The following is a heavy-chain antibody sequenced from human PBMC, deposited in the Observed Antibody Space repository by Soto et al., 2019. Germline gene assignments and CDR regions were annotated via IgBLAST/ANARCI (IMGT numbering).Heavy chain of an antibody. CDR1: GDSISSGAYY. CDR3: ARDPNTVFYI. J-gene: IGHJ4*02. D-gene: IGHD3-3*01. Sequence: SETLSLTCTVSGDSISSGAYYWSWIRQHPGKGLEWIGFVYYSGSAYYSPSLQSRVTISVDTSKNQFSLKMTSVTAADTAVYYCARDPNTVFYIWGQGTLVTVSS. V-gene: IGHV4-31*03. CDR2: VYYSGSA.